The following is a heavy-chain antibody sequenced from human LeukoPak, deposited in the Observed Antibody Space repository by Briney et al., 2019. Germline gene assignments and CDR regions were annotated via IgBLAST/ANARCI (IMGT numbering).Heavy chain of an antibody. Sequence: PGGSLRLSCAASGFTFSSYEMNWVRQAPGKGLEWVSVSYSGGSSYYADSVKGRFTISRDNSKNTLYLQMNTLRAEDTAVYFCAREEHYRRYFALWGRGTLVTVSS. CDR2: SYSGGSS. J-gene: IGHJ2*01. CDR3: AREEHYRRYFAL. CDR1: GFTFSSYE. V-gene: IGHV3-53*01. D-gene: IGHD3-16*02.